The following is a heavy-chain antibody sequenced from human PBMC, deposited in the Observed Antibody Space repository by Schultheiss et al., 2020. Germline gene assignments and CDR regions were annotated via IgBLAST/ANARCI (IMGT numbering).Heavy chain of an antibody. CDR3: ARGVEWFGEYPITGLGYFDY. V-gene: IGHV1-69*13. D-gene: IGHD3-10*01. Sequence: SVKVSCKASGYTFTSYYMHWVRQAPGQGLEWMGGIIPIFGTANYAQKFQGRVTITADESTSTAYMELSSLRSEDTAVYYCARGVEWFGEYPITGLGYFDYWGQGTLVTVSS. CDR2: IIPIFGTA. J-gene: IGHJ4*02. CDR1: GYTFTSYY.